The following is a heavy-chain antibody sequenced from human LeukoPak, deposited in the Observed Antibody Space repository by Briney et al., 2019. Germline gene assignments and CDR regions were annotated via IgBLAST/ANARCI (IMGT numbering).Heavy chain of an antibody. D-gene: IGHD3-22*01. CDR2: IYPADSDT. CDR1: GYSFSNYW. Sequence: GESLKISCQVSGYSFSNYWIGWVRQMPGKGLEWMGIIYPADSDTRYSPSFQGQVTISADKSISTAYLQWSSLQASDTAMYYCARYGSSGYYSDYFDYWGQGTLVTVSS. J-gene: IGHJ4*02. V-gene: IGHV5-51*01. CDR3: ARYGSSGYYSDYFDY.